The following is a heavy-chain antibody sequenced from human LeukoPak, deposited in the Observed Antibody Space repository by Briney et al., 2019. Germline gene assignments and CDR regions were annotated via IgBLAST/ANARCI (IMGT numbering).Heavy chain of an antibody. J-gene: IGHJ5*02. CDR3: ARLNKPGWFDP. CDR1: GGSFSGYY. Sequence: SSETLSLTCAVYGGSFSGYYWSWIRQPPGKGLEWIGEINHSGSTNYNPSLKGRVTISVDTSKNQFSLKLSSVTAADTAVYYCARLNKPGWFDPWGQGTLVTVSS. CDR2: INHSGST. V-gene: IGHV4-34*01. D-gene: IGHD1-14*01.